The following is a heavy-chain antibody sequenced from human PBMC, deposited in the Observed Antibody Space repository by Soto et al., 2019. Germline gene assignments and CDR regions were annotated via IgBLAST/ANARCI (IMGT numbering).Heavy chain of an antibody. CDR1: GFTFSSYW. CDR3: ARDITMVRGVLIDY. V-gene: IGHV3-7*01. Sequence: GGSLRLSCAASGFTFSSYWMSWVRQAPGKGLEWVANIKQDGSEKYYVDSVKGRFTISRDNAKNSLYLQMNSLRADDTAVYYCARDITMVRGVLIDYWGQGTLVTVSS. D-gene: IGHD3-10*01. CDR2: IKQDGSEK. J-gene: IGHJ4*02.